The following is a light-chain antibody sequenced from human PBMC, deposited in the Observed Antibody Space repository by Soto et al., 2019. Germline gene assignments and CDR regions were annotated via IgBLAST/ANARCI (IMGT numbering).Light chain of an antibody. CDR2: GVS. V-gene: IGKV3-15*01. CDR1: QSVNSN. CDR3: QQYNDWPRT. J-gene: IGKJ1*01. Sequence: EIVMTQSPATVSVSRGERATLYYRASQSVNSNLAWYQHKPGQAPRLLIYGVSTRATGIPARFSGSGSETEFTLIISSLQSEDFAVYYCQQYNDWPRTFGQGTKVDIK.